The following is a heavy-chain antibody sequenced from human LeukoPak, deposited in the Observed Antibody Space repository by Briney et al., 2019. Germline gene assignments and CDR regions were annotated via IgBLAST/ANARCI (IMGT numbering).Heavy chain of an antibody. Sequence: PGRSLRLSCAASGFTFSSYAMHWVRQAPGKGLEWVAVISYDGSNKYYADSMKGRFTISRDNSKNTLYLQMNSLRAEDTAVYYCALSPLYGMDVWGQGTTVTVSS. V-gene: IGHV3-30*04. CDR2: ISYDGSNK. CDR3: ALSPLYGMDV. CDR1: GFTFSSYA. J-gene: IGHJ6*02.